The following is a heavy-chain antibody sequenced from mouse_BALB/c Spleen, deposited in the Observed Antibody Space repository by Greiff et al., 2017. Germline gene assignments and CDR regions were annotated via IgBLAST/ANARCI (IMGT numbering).Heavy chain of an antibody. D-gene: IGHD1-2*01. CDR3: ARDYGPVGYAMDY. V-gene: IGHV1-4*02. CDR1: GYTFTSYT. J-gene: IGHJ4*01. Sequence: QVQLQQSAAELARPGASVKMSCKASGYTFTSYTMHWVKQRPGQGLEWIGYINPSSGYTEYNQKFKDKTTLTADKSSSTAYMQLSSLTSEDSAVYYCARDYGPVGYAMDYWGQGTSVTVSS. CDR2: INPSSGYT.